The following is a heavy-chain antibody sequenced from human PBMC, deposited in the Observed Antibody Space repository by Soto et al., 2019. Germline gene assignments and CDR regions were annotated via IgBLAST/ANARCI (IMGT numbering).Heavy chain of an antibody. J-gene: IGHJ4*02. Sequence: GGSLRLSCAGSGLTFRNDWLSWVRQAPGKGLEWVANINQDGSERYYVDSVRGRFTISRDNVENSLYLQLNGLRPEDTAVYYCAVYGYGVSAAAYWGRGTLVTVSS. CDR2: INQDGSER. D-gene: IGHD4-17*01. CDR1: GLTFRNDW. V-gene: IGHV3-7*03. CDR3: AVYGYGVSAAAY.